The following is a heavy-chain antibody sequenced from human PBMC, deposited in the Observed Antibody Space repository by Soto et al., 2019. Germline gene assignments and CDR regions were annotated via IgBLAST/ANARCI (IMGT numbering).Heavy chain of an antibody. D-gene: IGHD3-16*02. Sequence: QVQLVESGGGLVKPGGSLRLSCEASGFTVSNYYMSCIRQAPGKGLELISYSSNSGSTKYYVDTVKRRFTISRDNAMNSLSRQMTSLRAGAAGVYFCSGKMYDSWSYQYTPRYFDVWGRGTLVTVSS. CDR1: GFTVSNYY. CDR2: SSNSGSTK. J-gene: IGHJ2*01. V-gene: IGHV3-11*01. CDR3: SGKMYDSWSYQYTPRYFDV.